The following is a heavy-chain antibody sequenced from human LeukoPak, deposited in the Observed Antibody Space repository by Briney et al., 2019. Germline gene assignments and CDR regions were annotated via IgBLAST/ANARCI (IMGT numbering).Heavy chain of an antibody. J-gene: IGHJ4*02. CDR3: ARGSAATAYFDY. CDR2: INSDGSST. D-gene: IGHD6-25*01. CDR1: GFTFSSYW. Sequence: PGGSLRLSCAASGFTFSSYWMHWVRHAPGKGLVWVSRINSDGSSTTYADSVKGRFTISRDNAKNTLYLQMNSLTAEDTAVYYCARGSAATAYFDYWGQGTLVTVSS. V-gene: IGHV3-74*01.